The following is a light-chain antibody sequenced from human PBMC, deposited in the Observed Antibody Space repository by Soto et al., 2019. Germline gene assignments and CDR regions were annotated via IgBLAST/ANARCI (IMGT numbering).Light chain of an antibody. Sequence: EIVLTQSPGTLSLSPGERVTLSCRASQSITNNFLAWHQLKPGQPPRLLIFGASKRVTGIPDRFSGSGSGTDFTLTISRLEPEDFAVYFCQQYGNSPFTFGPGTKVDIK. CDR1: QSITNNF. CDR3: QQYGNSPFT. CDR2: GAS. J-gene: IGKJ3*01. V-gene: IGKV3-20*01.